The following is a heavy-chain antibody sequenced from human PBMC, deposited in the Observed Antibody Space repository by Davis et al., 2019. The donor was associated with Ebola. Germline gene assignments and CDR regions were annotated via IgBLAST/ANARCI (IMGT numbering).Heavy chain of an antibody. D-gene: IGHD4-17*01. CDR3: ARGFSYDYGVHGSWGGMDV. J-gene: IGHJ6*02. CDR1: GFTFSSYD. CDR2: IGTAGDT. Sequence: PGGSLRLSCAASGFTFSSYDMHWVRQATGKGLEWVSAIGTAGDTYYPGSVKGRFTISRENAKNSLYLQMNSLRAGDTAVYYCARGFSYDYGVHGSWGGMDVWGQGTTVTVSS. V-gene: IGHV3-13*01.